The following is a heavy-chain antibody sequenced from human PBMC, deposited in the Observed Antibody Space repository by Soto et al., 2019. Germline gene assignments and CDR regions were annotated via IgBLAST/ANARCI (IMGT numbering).Heavy chain of an antibody. CDR1: GFTFSSYS. V-gene: IGHV3-21*01. CDR3: ASMVVATIWSDAFDI. Sequence: GGSLRLSCAASGFTFSSYSMNWVRQAPGKGLEWVSSISSSSSYIYYADSVKGRFTISRDNAKNSLYLQMISLRAEDLAVYYCASMVVATIWSDAFDIWGQGTMVTISS. J-gene: IGHJ3*02. CDR2: ISSSSSYI. D-gene: IGHD5-12*01.